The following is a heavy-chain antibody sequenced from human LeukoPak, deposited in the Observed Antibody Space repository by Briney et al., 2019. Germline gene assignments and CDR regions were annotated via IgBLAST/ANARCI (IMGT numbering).Heavy chain of an antibody. Sequence: PSETLSLTCTVSGGSIRHYYWGWIRQPAGKGLEWIGRIYTSGSTNYNPSLKSRVTISVDTSKNQFSLKPSSVTAADTAVYYCARASCPYSSSCPLDYWGQGTLVTVSS. J-gene: IGHJ4*02. CDR1: GGSIRHYY. CDR2: IYTSGST. D-gene: IGHD6-13*01. V-gene: IGHV4-4*07. CDR3: ARASCPYSSSCPLDY.